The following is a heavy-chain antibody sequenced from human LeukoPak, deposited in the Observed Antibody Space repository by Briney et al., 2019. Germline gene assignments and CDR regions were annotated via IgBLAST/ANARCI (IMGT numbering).Heavy chain of an antibody. Sequence: GGSLRLSCAASGFTFSSYGMHWVRQAPGKGLEWVTFIRYDGSNKYYADSVKGRFTISRDNSKNTLYLQMNSLRPEDTAVYYCTKATGYLLWGQGTLVTVSS. CDR2: IRYDGSNK. D-gene: IGHD1-14*01. CDR1: GFTFSSYG. J-gene: IGHJ4*02. CDR3: TKATGYLL. V-gene: IGHV3-30*02.